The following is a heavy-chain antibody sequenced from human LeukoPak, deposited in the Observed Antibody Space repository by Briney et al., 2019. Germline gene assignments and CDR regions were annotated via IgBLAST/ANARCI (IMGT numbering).Heavy chain of an antibody. J-gene: IGHJ4*02. Sequence: GGSLRLSCAASGFALSSYAMSWVRQAPGKGLEWVSATSSSDAGTYHAESVRGRFTISRDNSKNTLYLQMNSLRADDAAVYYCARAPVTSCRGAYCYPFDIWGQGTLVTVSS. V-gene: IGHV3-23*01. CDR3: ARAPVTSCRGAYCYPFDI. D-gene: IGHD2-21*01. CDR2: TSSSDAGT. CDR1: GFALSSYA.